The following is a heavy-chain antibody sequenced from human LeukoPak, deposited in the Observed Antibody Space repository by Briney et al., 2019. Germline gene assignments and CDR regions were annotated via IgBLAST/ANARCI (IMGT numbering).Heavy chain of an antibody. J-gene: IGHJ5*02. CDR3: ARDDGSTTVLNWFDP. Sequence: SETLSLTCAVYGGSFSGYYWSWIRQPPGKGLEWIGEINHSGSTYYNPSLKSRVTISLDTSKNQFSLNLNSVTAADTAVYYCARDDGSTTVLNWFDPWGQGTLVTVSS. D-gene: IGHD2/OR15-2a*01. CDR1: GGSFSGYY. V-gene: IGHV4-34*01. CDR2: INHSGST.